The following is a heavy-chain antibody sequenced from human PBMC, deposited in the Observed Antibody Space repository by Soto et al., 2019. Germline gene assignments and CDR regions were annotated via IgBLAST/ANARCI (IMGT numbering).Heavy chain of an antibody. CDR3: ARPHYYGSGSYGGYYYGMDV. CDR2: ISAYNGNT. V-gene: IGHV1-18*01. J-gene: IGHJ6*02. Sequence: QVQLVQSGAEVKKPGASVKVSCKASGYTFTSYGISWVRQAPGQGLEWMGWISAYNGNTNYAQKLQGRVTMTTDTSTSTAYMELRSLRSDDTAVYYCARPHYYGSGSYGGYYYGMDVWGQGTTVTVSS. CDR1: GYTFTSYG. D-gene: IGHD3-10*01.